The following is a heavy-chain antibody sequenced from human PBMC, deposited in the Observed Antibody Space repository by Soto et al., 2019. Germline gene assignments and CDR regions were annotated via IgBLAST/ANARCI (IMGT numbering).Heavy chain of an antibody. J-gene: IGHJ4*02. CDR1: GGSISSGGYY. D-gene: IGHD3-22*01. CDR2: IYYSGST. CDR3: ARFAHYYDSSGYYPATGYYFDY. Sequence: QVQLQESGPGLVKPSQTLSLTCTVSGGSISSGGYYWSWIRQHPGKGLEWIGYIYYSGSTYYNPSLKSRVTISVDTSKNQFPLKLSSVTAADTAVYYCARFAHYYDSSGYYPATGYYFDYWGQGTLVTVSS. V-gene: IGHV4-31*03.